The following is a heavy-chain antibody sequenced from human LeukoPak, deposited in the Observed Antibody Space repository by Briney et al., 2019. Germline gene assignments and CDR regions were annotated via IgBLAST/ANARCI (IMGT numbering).Heavy chain of an antibody. V-gene: IGHV4-39*07. CDR3: ARETLSTVTTGGDY. J-gene: IGHJ4*02. CDR1: GGSISSSSYY. D-gene: IGHD4-17*01. CDR2: IYYSGST. Sequence: TLSLTCTVSGGSISSSSYYWGWIRQPPGKGLEWIGSIYYSGSTYYNPSLKSRVTISVDTSKSQFSLKLSSVTAADTAVYYCARETLSTVTTGGDYWGQGTLVTVSS.